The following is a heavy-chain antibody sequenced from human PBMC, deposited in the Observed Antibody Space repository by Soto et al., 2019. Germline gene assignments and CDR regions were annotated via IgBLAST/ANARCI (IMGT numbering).Heavy chain of an antibody. CDR3: ARGLGHYDFWSGYSQYFDY. Sequence: SETLSLTCAVYGGSFSGYYWSWIRQPPGKGLEWIGEINHSGSTNYNPSLKSRVTISVDTSKNQFSLKLSSVTAADTAVYYCARGLGHYDFWSGYSQYFDYWGQGTLVTVSS. CDR1: GGSFSGYY. J-gene: IGHJ4*02. D-gene: IGHD3-3*01. CDR2: INHSGST. V-gene: IGHV4-34*01.